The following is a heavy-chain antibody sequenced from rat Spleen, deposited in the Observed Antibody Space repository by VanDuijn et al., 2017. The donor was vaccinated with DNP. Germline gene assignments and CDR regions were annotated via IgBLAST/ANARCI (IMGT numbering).Heavy chain of an antibody. CDR3: TTDRVYRDGDTHLFDY. J-gene: IGHJ2*01. CDR1: GFTFSTFP. D-gene: IGHD1-12*02. CDR2: ISTNGGST. Sequence: EVQLVESGGGLVQPGRSMKLSCAASGFTFSTFPMAWVRQAPTKGLEWVASISTNGGSTYYRDSVKGRFTISRDNAKSTLYLQMNSLRSEDTATYYCTTDRVYRDGDTHLFDYWGQGVMVTVSS. V-gene: IGHV5-46*01.